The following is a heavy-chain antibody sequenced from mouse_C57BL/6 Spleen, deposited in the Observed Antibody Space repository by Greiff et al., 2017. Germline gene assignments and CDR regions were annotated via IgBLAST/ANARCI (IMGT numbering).Heavy chain of an antibody. D-gene: IGHD1-1*01. CDR1: GYAFSSSW. J-gene: IGHJ2*01. V-gene: IGHV1-82*01. CDR3: ARKVYYYFDY. CDR2: IYPGDGDT. Sequence: QVQLQQSGPELVKPGASVKISCKASGYAFSSSWMNWVKQRPGKGLEWIGRIYPGDGDTNYNGKFKGKAKLTADKSSSTAYMQLSSLTSEDSAVYFCARKVYYYFDYWGQGTTLTVSS.